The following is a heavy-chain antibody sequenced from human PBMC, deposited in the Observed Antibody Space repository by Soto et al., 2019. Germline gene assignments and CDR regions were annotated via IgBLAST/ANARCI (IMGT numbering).Heavy chain of an antibody. Sequence: QVQLVQSGTEVKKPGSSVKVSCKASGGTFSSSGFSWVRQAPGQGLEWMGMIVPSLDTTKYAQKFQARVTITADQFTSTAYMELSSLRSEDTAVYYCARWPQPRRTADPYAVDVWGQGTMVIVSS. J-gene: IGHJ6*02. V-gene: IGHV1-69*09. CDR1: GGTFSSSG. CDR3: ARWPQPRRTADPYAVDV. CDR2: IVPSLDTT. D-gene: IGHD2-21*02.